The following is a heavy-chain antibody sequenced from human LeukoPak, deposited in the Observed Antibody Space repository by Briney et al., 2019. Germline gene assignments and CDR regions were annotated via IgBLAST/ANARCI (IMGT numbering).Heavy chain of an antibody. V-gene: IGHV3-30*18. D-gene: IGHD7-27*01. CDR3: AKDGEGAAASYYFDY. J-gene: IGHJ4*02. CDR2: LSYDGRDK. Sequence: GLSLTLFCAASGFIFSSYGMHWARQAPGKGLEWVAVLSYDGRDKFYADSLKGRFTISRDNSKNTLYLQINSLRPEDTAVYYCAKDGEGAAASYYFDYWGQGTMVTVCS. CDR1: GFIFSSYG.